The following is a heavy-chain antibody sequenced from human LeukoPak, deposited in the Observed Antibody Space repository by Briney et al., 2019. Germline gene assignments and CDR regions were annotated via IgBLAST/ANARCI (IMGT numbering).Heavy chain of an antibody. Sequence: GGSLRLSCAASGFTFSSYGLSWVRQAPGKGLEWVSAIRGGGDSKHYADSVKGRFTISRDNSKNTMYLQMNGLRAEDTAVYYCARGMDTRDTRPHYWGQGTLVTVSS. CDR1: GFTFSSYG. V-gene: IGHV3-23*01. CDR3: ARGMDTRDTRPHY. J-gene: IGHJ4*02. D-gene: IGHD5-18*01. CDR2: IRGGGDSK.